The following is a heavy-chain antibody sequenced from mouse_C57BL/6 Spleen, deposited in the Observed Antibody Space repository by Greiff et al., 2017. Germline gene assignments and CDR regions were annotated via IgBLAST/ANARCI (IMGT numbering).Heavy chain of an antibody. Sequence: EVMLVESGGGLVQPGGSLSLSCAASGFTFTDYYMSWVRQPPGKALEWLGFIRNKANGYTTEYSASVKGRFTISRDNSQSILYLQMNALRAEDSATYCCARYSPWYIDVWGTGTTVTVSS. CDR1: GFTFTDYY. V-gene: IGHV7-3*01. CDR2: IRNKANGYTT. CDR3: ARYSPWYIDV. J-gene: IGHJ1*03.